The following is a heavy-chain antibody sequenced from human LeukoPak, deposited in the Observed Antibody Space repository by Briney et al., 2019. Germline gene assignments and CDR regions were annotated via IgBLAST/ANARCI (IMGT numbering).Heavy chain of an antibody. J-gene: IGHJ4*02. Sequence: GGSLKLSCAASGFTSSGSAMHWVRQASGKGLEWVGRIRSKANSYATAYAASVKGRFTISRDDSKNTAYLQMNSLKTEDTAVYYCTSHTGPEEWLLYPLSYWGQGTLVTVSS. D-gene: IGHD3-3*01. V-gene: IGHV3-73*01. CDR1: GFTSSGSA. CDR3: TSHTGPEEWLLYPLSY. CDR2: IRSKANSYAT.